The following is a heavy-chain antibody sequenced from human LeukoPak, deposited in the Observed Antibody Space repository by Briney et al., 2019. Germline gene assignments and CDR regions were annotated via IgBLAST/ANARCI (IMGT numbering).Heavy chain of an antibody. J-gene: IGHJ6*02. Sequence: PSETLSLTCAVYGGSFSGYYWSCIRQPPGKGLEWIGEINHSGSTNYNPSLKSRVTISVDTSKNQFSLKLSSVTAADTAVYYCARGHYYDSSGYYYYYYGMDVWGQGTTVTVSS. CDR3: ARGHYYDSSGYYYYYYGMDV. V-gene: IGHV4-34*01. D-gene: IGHD3-22*01. CDR2: INHSGST. CDR1: GGSFSGYY.